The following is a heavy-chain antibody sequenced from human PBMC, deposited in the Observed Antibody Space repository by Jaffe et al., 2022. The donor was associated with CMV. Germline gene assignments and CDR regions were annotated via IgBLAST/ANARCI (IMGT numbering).Heavy chain of an antibody. CDR2: IIPILGIA. CDR1: GGTFSSYA. V-gene: IGHV1-69*09. CDR3: ARNYPLPNWFDP. Sequence: QVQLVQSGAEVKKPGSSVKVSCKASGGTFSSYAISWVRQAPGQGLEWMGRIIPILGIANYAQKFQGRVTITADKSTSTAYMELSSLRSEDTAVYYCARNYPLPNWFDPWGQGTLVTVSS. J-gene: IGHJ5*02. D-gene: IGHD1-7*01.